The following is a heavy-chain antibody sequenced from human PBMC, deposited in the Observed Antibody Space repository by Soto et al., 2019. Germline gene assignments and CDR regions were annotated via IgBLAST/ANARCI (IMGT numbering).Heavy chain of an antibody. Sequence: QVQLVQSGAEVKKPGASLKVSCKASGYTFTTYAMHWVRQAPGQRLEWMGWINTGNGNTKYSQKFQGRVTITRDTSATSAGTVYMEVSSLRSEDTAIYYCARDSSAGAIFASPYYYGMDVWGQGTTVTVSS. V-gene: IGHV1-3*04. D-gene: IGHD3-3*01. CDR3: ARDSSAGAIFASPYYYGMDV. J-gene: IGHJ6*02. CDR1: GYTFTTYA. CDR2: INTGNGNT.